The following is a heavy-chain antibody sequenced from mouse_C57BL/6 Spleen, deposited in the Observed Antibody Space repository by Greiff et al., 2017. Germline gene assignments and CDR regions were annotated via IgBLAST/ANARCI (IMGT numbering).Heavy chain of an antibody. J-gene: IGHJ3*01. Sequence: VQLQQPGAELVRPGSSVKLSCKASGYTFTSYWMHWVKQRPIQGLEWIGNIDPSDSETHYNQKFKDKATLTVDKSSSTAYMQLSSLTSEDSAVYYCARADDGPTFAYWGQGTLVTVSA. CDR2: IDPSDSET. CDR1: GYTFTSYW. D-gene: IGHD2-3*01. CDR3: ARADDGPTFAY. V-gene: IGHV1-52*01.